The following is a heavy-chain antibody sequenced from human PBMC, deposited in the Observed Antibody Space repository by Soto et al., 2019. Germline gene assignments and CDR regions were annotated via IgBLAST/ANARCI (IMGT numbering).Heavy chain of an antibody. D-gene: IGHD2-15*01. CDR1: GGSISSGGYY. CDR3: ASLRYCSGGSCLPSPVFDY. CDR2: IYYSGST. V-gene: IGHV4-31*03. J-gene: IGHJ4*02. Sequence: PSETLSLTCTVSGGSISSGGYYWSWIRQHPGKGLEWIGYIYYSGSTYYNPSLKSRVTISVDTSKNQFSLKLSSVTAADTAVYYCASLRYCSGGSCLPSPVFDYWGQGTLVTVSS.